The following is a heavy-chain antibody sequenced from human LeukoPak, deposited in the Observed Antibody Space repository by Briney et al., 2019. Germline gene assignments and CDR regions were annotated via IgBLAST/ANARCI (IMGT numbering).Heavy chain of an antibody. J-gene: IGHJ4*02. CDR3: AKYNYYGSGSYYNDFDS. CDR1: GFTFSTYA. CDR2: ISRSGDRT. Sequence: GGSLRLSCAASGFTFSTYAMTWVRQAPGKGLEWVSSISRSGDRTYYADSVKGRFTISRDNSKNTLYLQMSSLRAEDTAVYYCAKYNYYGSGSYYNDFDSWGQGTLVTVSS. D-gene: IGHD3-10*01. V-gene: IGHV3-23*01.